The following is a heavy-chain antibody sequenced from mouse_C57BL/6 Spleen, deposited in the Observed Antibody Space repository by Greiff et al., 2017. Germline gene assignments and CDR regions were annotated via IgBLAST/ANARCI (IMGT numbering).Heavy chain of an antibody. D-gene: IGHD4-1*01. CDR1: GFTFTDYY. J-gene: IGHJ2*01. CDR2: IRNKANGYTT. V-gene: IGHV7-3*01. CDR3: ARSLTGTLDY. Sequence: EVTVVESGGGLVQPGGSLSLSCAASGFTFTDYYMSWVRQPPGKALEWLGFIRNKANGYTTEYSASVKGRFTISRDNSQSILYLQMNALRAEDSATYYCARSLTGTLDYWGQGTTLTVSS.